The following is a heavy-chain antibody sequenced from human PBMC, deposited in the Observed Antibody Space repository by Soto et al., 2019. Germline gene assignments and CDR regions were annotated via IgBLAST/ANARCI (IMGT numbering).Heavy chain of an antibody. CDR2: IIPILGIA. D-gene: IGHD3-10*01. CDR1: GGTFSSYT. Sequence: QVQLVQSGAEVKKPGSSVKVSCKASGGTFSSYTISWVRQAPGQGLEWMGRIIPILGIANYAQKFQGRVTITADKSTSTAYMELSSLRSEDTAVYYCARDGVVLGPDYYYYGMDVWGQGTTVTVSS. J-gene: IGHJ6*02. CDR3: ARDGVVLGPDYYYYGMDV. V-gene: IGHV1-69*08.